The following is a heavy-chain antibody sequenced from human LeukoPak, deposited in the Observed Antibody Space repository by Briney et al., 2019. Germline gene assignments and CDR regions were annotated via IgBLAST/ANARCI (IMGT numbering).Heavy chain of an antibody. CDR3: ASLLVGATYFDY. D-gene: IGHD1-26*01. Sequence: SETLSLTCTVSGDSISDFYFTWVRQPAGKGLEWIGRINASGTTRFNPSFKSRVTMSLDTSKNQFSLKLSSVTAADTAVYYCASLLVGATYFDYWGQGTLVTVSS. V-gene: IGHV4-4*07. CDR1: GDSISDFY. CDR2: INASGTT. J-gene: IGHJ4*02.